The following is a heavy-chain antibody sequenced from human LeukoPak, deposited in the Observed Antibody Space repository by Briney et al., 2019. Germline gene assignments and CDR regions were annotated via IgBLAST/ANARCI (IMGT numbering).Heavy chain of an antibody. Sequence: SETLSLTCAVSGWSVSGYYWSWIRQPPGKGPEWIGKISHSGSTNYNPSLKSRVTISVDTSTNQFSLNLSSVTAADTAVYYCARSANAFDIWGQGTKVTVSS. CDR2: ISHSGST. CDR3: ARSANAFDI. J-gene: IGHJ3*02. CDR1: GWSVSGYY. V-gene: IGHV4-34*01.